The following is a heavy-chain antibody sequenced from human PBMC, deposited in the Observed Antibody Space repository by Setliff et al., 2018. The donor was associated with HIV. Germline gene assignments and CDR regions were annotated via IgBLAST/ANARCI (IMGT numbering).Heavy chain of an antibody. Sequence: GGSLRLSCAASGFIFSSYAMHWVRQAPGKGLEWVACVRDDESNKYYAESVKDRFTISRDNSKNMVYLQRNSLRAEDTALYYCAKVKVPTTDLYFLDYWGQGTPVTVSS. V-gene: IGHV3-30*02. CDR2: VRDDESNK. D-gene: IGHD1-1*01. J-gene: IGHJ4*02. CDR1: GFIFSSYA. CDR3: AKVKVPTTDLYFLDY.